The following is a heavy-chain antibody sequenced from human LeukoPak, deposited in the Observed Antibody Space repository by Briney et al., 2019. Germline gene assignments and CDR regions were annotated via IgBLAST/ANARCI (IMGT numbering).Heavy chain of an antibody. CDR1: GFSFSSYA. J-gene: IGHJ5*02. Sequence: GGSPRLSCAASGFSFSSYAMSWVRQAPGKGLEWVSSASGSGGTTDYADSVKGRFIISRDNPKNTLYLQMNSLRGEDTAMYYCTKGESGTSFDPWGQGTLVTVSS. CDR2: ASGSGGTT. D-gene: IGHD2-15*01. CDR3: TKGESGTSFDP. V-gene: IGHV3-23*01.